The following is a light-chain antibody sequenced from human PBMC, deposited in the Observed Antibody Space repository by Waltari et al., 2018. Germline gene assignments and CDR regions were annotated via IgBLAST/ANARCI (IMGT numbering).Light chain of an antibody. J-gene: IGKJ1*01. CDR1: QRVSRA. CDR2: DAS. CDR3: QKYGTLPAT. Sequence: EIVFTQSPGTLSFSPGDRATLSCRASQRVSRALAWYQQKPGQAPRLLIYDASSRATGIPDRFSGSGSGTDFSLTISRLEPEDFAVYYCQKYGTLPATFGQGTKVEIK. V-gene: IGKV3-20*01.